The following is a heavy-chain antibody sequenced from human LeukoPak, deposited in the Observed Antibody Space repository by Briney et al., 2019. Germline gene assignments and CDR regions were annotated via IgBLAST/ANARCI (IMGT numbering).Heavy chain of an antibody. CDR1: GGSFSGYY. J-gene: IGHJ4*02. V-gene: IGHV4-34*01. CDR2: INHSGST. D-gene: IGHD6-19*01. CDR3: ASVMRGGWYPFDY. Sequence: SETLSLTCAVYGGSFSGYYWSWIRQPPGKGLEWIGEINHSGSTNYNPSLKSRVTISVDTSKNQFSLKLSSVTAADTAVYYCASVMRGGWYPFDYWGQGTLVTVSS.